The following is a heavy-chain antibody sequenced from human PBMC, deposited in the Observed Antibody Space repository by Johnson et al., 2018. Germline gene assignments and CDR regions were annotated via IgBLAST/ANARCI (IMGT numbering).Heavy chain of an antibody. CDR2: ISWNSGSI. Sequence: VQLVESGGGLVQPGRSLRLSCAASGFTFDDYAMHWVRQAPGKGLEWVSGISWNSGSIGYADSVKGRLTISRDNAKNSPYLQMNSLRAEDTALYYCAKDKGRRSRPVSSYYYYGRDVWGKGTTVTVSS. D-gene: IGHD6-25*01. J-gene: IGHJ6*04. CDR1: GFTFDDYA. V-gene: IGHV3-9*01. CDR3: AKDKGRRSRPVSSYYYYGRDV.